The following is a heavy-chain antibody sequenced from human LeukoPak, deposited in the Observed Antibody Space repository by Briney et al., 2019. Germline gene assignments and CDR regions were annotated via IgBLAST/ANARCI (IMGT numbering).Heavy chain of an antibody. V-gene: IGHV1-18*01. Sequence: ASVKVSCKASGYTFANYGISWVRQAPRLGLEWMGWISGYNGNTNYAQKFQGRVTMTTDTSTSTAFMEPRSLRSDDTAFYYCGRQVDTTMALPDYWGQGTLVTVSS. CDR3: GRQVDTTMALPDY. CDR2: ISGYNGNT. J-gene: IGHJ4*02. CDR1: GYTFANYG. D-gene: IGHD5-18*01.